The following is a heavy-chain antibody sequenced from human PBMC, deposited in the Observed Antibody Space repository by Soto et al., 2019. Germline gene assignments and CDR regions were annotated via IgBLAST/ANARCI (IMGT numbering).Heavy chain of an antibody. Sequence: EVQLVESGGGLVQPGGSLRLSCAASGFLFSTFWMFWVGQVPRKGLLWVSRIKSDGSSTSYADSVKGRFTISRDNTKNTLYLQMTSLRAEDTAVYYCAIGGGDYNYFDHWGQGILVTVSS. CDR2: IKSDGSST. D-gene: IGHD2-21*01. V-gene: IGHV3-74*01. CDR1: GFLFSTFW. J-gene: IGHJ4*02. CDR3: AIGGGDYNYFDH.